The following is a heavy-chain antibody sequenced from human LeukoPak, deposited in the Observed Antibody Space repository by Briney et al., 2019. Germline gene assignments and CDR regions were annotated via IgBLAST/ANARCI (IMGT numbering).Heavy chain of an antibody. CDR2: INPSGGST. CDR3: AREGGGGIDIEPSFDY. Sequence: ASVKVSCKASVYTFTRYFIHWVRQAPGRGLEWMGTINPSGGSTGYAQKFQGRVTMTRDTSTSTVYMELSSLRSEDTAVYYCAREGGGGIDIEPSFDYWGQGTLVTVSS. D-gene: IGHD2-15*01. CDR1: VYTFTRYF. J-gene: IGHJ4*02. V-gene: IGHV1-46*01.